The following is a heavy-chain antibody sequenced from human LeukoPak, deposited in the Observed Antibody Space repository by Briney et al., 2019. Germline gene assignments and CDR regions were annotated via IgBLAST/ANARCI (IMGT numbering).Heavy chain of an antibody. CDR2: IYYSGST. CDR1: GGSISSSSYY. J-gene: IGHJ4*02. Sequence: SETLSLTCTVSGGSISSSSYYWGWIRQPPGKGLEWIGNIYYSGSTYYNPSLKSRVTISVDTSKNQFSLKLSSVTAADTAVYYCARRYYYGSGSYYILTRRMTHFDYWGQGTLVTVSS. CDR3: ARRYYYGSGSYYILTRRMTHFDY. D-gene: IGHD3-10*01. V-gene: IGHV4-39*01.